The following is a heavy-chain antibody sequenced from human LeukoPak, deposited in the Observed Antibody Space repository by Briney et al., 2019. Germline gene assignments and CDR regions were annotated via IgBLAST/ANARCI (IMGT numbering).Heavy chain of an antibody. Sequence: SETLSLTCTVSSGSISSSSYYWGWIRQPPGKGLEWIGSIYYSGSTYCNPSLKSRVTISVDTSKNQFSLNLRSVTAADTAVYYCARVGGGYCSSASCYSKPVGHAFDIWGQGTMVTVSS. CDR1: SGSISSSSYY. CDR3: ARVGGGYCSSASCYSKPVGHAFDI. V-gene: IGHV4-39*01. CDR2: IYYSGST. J-gene: IGHJ3*02. D-gene: IGHD2-2*02.